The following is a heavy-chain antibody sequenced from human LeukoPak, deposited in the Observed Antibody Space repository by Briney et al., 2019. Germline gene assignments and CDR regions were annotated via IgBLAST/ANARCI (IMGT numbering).Heavy chain of an antibody. CDR1: KFTFVNYA. CDR2: ISGSGDAT. J-gene: IGHJ4*02. CDR3: ARAYYYDSGSYYGHFDY. V-gene: IGHV3-23*01. Sequence: GGSLRLSCAASKFTFVNYAMSWVRQAPGKGLEWVSTISGSGDATYYADSVKGRFTISRDNSKSTLYLQMNSLRAEDTALYYCARAYYYDSGSYYGHFDYWGRGTLVTVSS. D-gene: IGHD3-10*01.